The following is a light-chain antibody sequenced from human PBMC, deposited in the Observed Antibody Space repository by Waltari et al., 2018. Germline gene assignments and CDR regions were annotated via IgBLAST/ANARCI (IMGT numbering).Light chain of an antibody. CDR2: KAS. CDR3: QQYNSYPYT. V-gene: IGKV1-5*03. J-gene: IGKJ2*01. CDR1: QSISSW. Sequence: DIQMTQSPSTLSASVGDRVTITCRASQSISSWLAWYQQKPGKAPKVLIYKASGLESGVPSRFSGSGSGTEFTLTISSLQPDDFATYYCQQYNSYPYTFGQGTKLEI.